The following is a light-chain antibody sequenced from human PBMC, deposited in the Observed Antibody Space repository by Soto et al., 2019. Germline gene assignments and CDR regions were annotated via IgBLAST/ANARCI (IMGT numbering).Light chain of an antibody. V-gene: IGKV3-20*01. CDR2: DAS. Sequence: VLTQSPGTLSLSPGEVATLSCRASQRVASDLAGYLQKPGQPPRLLIYDASIRDTGIPDRISGSGSERDFTLTISRLEPEDAAVYYCQQYLNSPRTFGQGTKLEIK. J-gene: IGKJ1*01. CDR1: QRVASD. CDR3: QQYLNSPRT.